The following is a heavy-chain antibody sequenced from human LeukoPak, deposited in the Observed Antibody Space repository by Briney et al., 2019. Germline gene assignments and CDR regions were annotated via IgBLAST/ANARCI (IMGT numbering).Heavy chain of an antibody. Sequence: GGSLRLSCAASGFIFTNYAMSWVRQAPGEGREWVSAISASGDGTFYADSVRGRFTITRDNSKNTLYLQMNTLRAEDTAVYYCAKGYASGTYFLDSWGQGTLVTVSS. CDR1: GFIFTNYA. CDR2: ISASGDGT. CDR3: AKGYASGTYFLDS. D-gene: IGHD3-10*01. V-gene: IGHV3-23*01. J-gene: IGHJ4*02.